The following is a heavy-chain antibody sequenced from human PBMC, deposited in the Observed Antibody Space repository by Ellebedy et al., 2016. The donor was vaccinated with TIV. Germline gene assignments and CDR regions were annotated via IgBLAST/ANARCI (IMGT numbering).Heavy chain of an antibody. D-gene: IGHD3-9*01. CDR1: GFTFSTYA. V-gene: IGHV3-23*01. J-gene: IGHJ6*02. CDR3: AKLGFDILTGSGGMDV. Sequence: GGSLRLSCEASGFTFSTYAMSWVRQAPGKGLDWVSLISGSGEYTYYADSVKGRLTISRDNSMDTLYLQMNSLGVGDTAVYYCAKLGFDILTGSGGMDVWGQGTTVTVSS. CDR2: ISGSGEYT.